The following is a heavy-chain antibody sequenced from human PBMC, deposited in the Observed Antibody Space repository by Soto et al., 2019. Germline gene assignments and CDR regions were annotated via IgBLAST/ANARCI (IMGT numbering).Heavy chain of an antibody. CDR2: INPNSGGT. Sequence: QVQLVQSGAEVKKPGASMKVSCKASGYTFTGYYMHWVRQAPGQGLEWMGWINPNSGGTNYAQKFQGRVTMTRDTSISRAYMELSRLRSDDTAVYYCARDTPVVVVAATIPSYYYGMDVWGQGTTVTVSS. V-gene: IGHV1-2*02. CDR1: GYTFTGYY. D-gene: IGHD2-15*01. CDR3: ARDTPVVVVAATIPSYYYGMDV. J-gene: IGHJ6*02.